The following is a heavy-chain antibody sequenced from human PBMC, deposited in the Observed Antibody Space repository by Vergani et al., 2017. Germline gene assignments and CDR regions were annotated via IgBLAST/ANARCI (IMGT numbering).Heavy chain of an antibody. Sequence: QVQLVESGGGVVQPGRSLRLSCAASGFTFSDYYMSWIRQAPGKGLEWVSYISSSGSTIYYADSVKGRFTISRDNSKNTLYLQMNSLRAEDTAVYYCAKSESSSPPGDYWGQGTLVTVSS. CDR3: AKSESSSPPGDY. V-gene: IGHV3-11*01. CDR1: GFTFSDYY. CDR2: ISSSGSTI. D-gene: IGHD6-6*01. J-gene: IGHJ4*02.